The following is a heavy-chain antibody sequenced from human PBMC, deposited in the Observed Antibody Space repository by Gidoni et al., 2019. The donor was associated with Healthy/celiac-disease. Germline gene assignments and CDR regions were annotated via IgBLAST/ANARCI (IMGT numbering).Heavy chain of an antibody. Sequence: QVQLVESGGGVVQPGRSLCRSCAASGFTFSSYAMHWVRQAPCKGLEWVAVISYDGSNKYYADSVKGRFTISRDNSKNTLYLQMNSLRAEDTAVYYCARDGGIAARHPRYYFDYWGQGTLVTVSS. CDR2: ISYDGSNK. D-gene: IGHD6-6*01. V-gene: IGHV3-30-3*01. CDR3: ARDGGIAARHPRYYFDY. J-gene: IGHJ4*02. CDR1: GFTFSSYA.